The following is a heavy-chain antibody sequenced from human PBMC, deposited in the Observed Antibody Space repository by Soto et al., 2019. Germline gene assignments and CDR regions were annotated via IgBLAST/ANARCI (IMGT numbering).Heavy chain of an antibody. CDR2: IYYSGST. Sequence: KPSETLSLTCTVSGGSISSYYWSWIRQPPGKGLEWIGYIYYSGSTNYNPSLTSRVTISVDTSKNQCSLKLSSVTAADTAVYYCARTYSSSWSPYYFDYWGQGTLVTVSS. D-gene: IGHD6-13*01. V-gene: IGHV4-59*01. J-gene: IGHJ4*02. CDR3: ARTYSSSWSPYYFDY. CDR1: GGSISSYY.